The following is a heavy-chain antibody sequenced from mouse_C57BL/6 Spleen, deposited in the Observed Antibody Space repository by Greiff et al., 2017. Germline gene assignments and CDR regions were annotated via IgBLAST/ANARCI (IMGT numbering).Heavy chain of an antibody. J-gene: IGHJ2*01. V-gene: IGHV6-3*01. D-gene: IGHD2-2*01. Sequence: EVQLQESGGGLVQPGGSMKLSCVASGFTFSNYWMNWVRQSPEKGLEWVAQIRLKSDNYATHYAESVKGRFTISRDDSKSSVYLQMNNLRAEDTGIYYCTWGSYGYDLYYFDDWGQGTTLTVSS. CDR3: TWGSYGYDLYYFDD. CDR2: IRLKSDNYAT. CDR1: GFTFSNYW.